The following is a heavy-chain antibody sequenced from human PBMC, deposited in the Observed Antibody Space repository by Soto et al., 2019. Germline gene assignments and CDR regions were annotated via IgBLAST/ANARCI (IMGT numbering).Heavy chain of an antibody. CDR1: GGSFSGYY. V-gene: IGHV4-34*01. CDR2: INHSGST. J-gene: IGHJ4*02. D-gene: IGHD6-19*01. Sequence: SETLSLTCAVYGGSFSGYYWSWIRQPPGKGLEWIGGINHSGSTNYNPSLKSRVTISVDTSKNQFSLKLSSGTAADTAVYYCASVPGGGWYRYWGQGTLVTVAS. CDR3: ASVPGGGWYRY.